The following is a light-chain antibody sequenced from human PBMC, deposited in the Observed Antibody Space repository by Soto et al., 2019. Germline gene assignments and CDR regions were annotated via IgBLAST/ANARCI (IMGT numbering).Light chain of an antibody. V-gene: IGLV2-23*02. Sequence: QSALTQPASVSGSPGQSITISCSGAYNLVSWYQQHPGKAPKLMIFEVNKRPSGVSYRFSGSKSGNTASLTISALQAEDEADYFCCSYAGSSWIFGGGTKVTVL. CDR1: YNL. J-gene: IGLJ2*01. CDR3: CSYAGSSWI. CDR2: EVN.